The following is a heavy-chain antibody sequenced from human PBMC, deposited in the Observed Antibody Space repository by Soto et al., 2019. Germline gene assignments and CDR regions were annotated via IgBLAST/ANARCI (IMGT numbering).Heavy chain of an antibody. CDR2: INPNSGAT. V-gene: IGHV1-2*02. Sequence: QVQLVQSGAEVKKPGASVKVSCKASGYTFTGFFVHWVRQAPGQGLECMGWINPNSGATNYPQKSQRKVTMTRDTSISTVYLELSSLRADDTAVYYCARGGTIVKGGTRTGGVEYWGQGTLVTVSS. J-gene: IGHJ4*02. CDR1: GYTFTGFF. D-gene: IGHD2-15*01. CDR3: ARGGTIVKGGTRTGGVEY.